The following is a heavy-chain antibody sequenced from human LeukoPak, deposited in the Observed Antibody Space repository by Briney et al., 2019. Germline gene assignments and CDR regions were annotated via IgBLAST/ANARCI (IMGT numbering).Heavy chain of an antibody. V-gene: IGHV3-11*01. CDR3: AKDCASGGFDP. CDR2: ISSSGSTI. D-gene: IGHD2-21*01. J-gene: IGHJ5*02. CDR1: GFTFSDYY. Sequence: PGGSLRLSSAASGFTFSDYYMSWIRQAPGKGLEWVSYISSSGSTIYYADSVKGRFTISRDNSKNTLYLQMNSLRAEDTAVYYCAKDCASGGFDPWGQGTLVTVSS.